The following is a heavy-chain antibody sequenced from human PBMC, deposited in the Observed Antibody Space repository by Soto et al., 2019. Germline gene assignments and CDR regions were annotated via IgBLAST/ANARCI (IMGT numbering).Heavy chain of an antibody. J-gene: IGHJ4*02. CDR1: GLTFSSYA. Sequence: PGGSLRLSCAASGLTFSSYAMSWVRQAPGKGLEWVSAISGSGGSTYYADSVKGRFTISRDNSKNTLYLQMNSLRAEDTAVYYCAKDQNPNKYYFDYWGKGTPVTVSS. CDR2: ISGSGGST. CDR3: AKDQNPNKYYFDY. V-gene: IGHV3-23*01.